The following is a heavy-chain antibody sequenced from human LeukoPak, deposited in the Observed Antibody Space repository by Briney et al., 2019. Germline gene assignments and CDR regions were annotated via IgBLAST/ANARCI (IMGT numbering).Heavy chain of an antibody. CDR2: MNPNSGNT. D-gene: IGHD2-2*01. CDR1: GYTFTSYD. CDR3: ARRRYQLLWSWFDP. V-gene: IGHV1-8*03. J-gene: IGHJ5*02. Sequence: ASVKDSCKASGYTFTSYDINWVRQATGQGLEWMGWMNPNSGNTGYAQKFQGRVTITRNTSISTAYMELSSLRSEDTAVYYCARRRYQLLWSWFDPWGQGTLATVSS.